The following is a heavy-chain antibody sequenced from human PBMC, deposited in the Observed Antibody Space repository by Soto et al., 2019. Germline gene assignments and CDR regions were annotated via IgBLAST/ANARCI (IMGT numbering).Heavy chain of an antibody. Sequence: GGSLRLSCASSGFTFSSYAMSWFRQAPGKGLEWVSAISGSGGSPYYADSVKGRFTISGDNSKNTLYLQMNSLRAEDTAVYYCAKDRWELPAAYWFDPWGQGTLVTVSS. CDR2: ISGSGGSP. CDR1: GFTFSSYA. D-gene: IGHD1-26*01. J-gene: IGHJ5*02. V-gene: IGHV3-23*01. CDR3: AKDRWELPAAYWFDP.